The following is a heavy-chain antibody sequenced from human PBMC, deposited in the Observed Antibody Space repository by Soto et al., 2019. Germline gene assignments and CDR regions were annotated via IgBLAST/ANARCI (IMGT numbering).Heavy chain of an antibody. V-gene: IGHV3-23*01. CDR2: ISGSGGYT. Sequence: EVHLLDSGGGLVQPGGSLRLSCAASGFTFSNYAMSWVRQAPGKGLERVSVISGSGGYTDYADSVKGRFTISRDNSRNTVYLQMNSLRAEDTAIYYCAKDQMANHDYGYPLDHWGQGTLVTVSS. J-gene: IGHJ4*02. CDR1: GFTFSNYA. D-gene: IGHD4-17*01. CDR3: AKDQMANHDYGYPLDH.